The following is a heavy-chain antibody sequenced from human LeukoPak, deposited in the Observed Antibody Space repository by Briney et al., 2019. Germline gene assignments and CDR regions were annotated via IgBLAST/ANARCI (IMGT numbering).Heavy chain of an antibody. D-gene: IGHD3-10*01. Sequence: PGGSLRLSCAASGFTFDDYAMHWVRQAPGKGLEWVSGVSWNSFSTDYADSVKGRFAISRDNAKNSVFLQMNSLRPEDTALYYCAKVPSGGPPDSWGQGTLVTVSS. J-gene: IGHJ4*02. CDR1: GFTFDDYA. CDR2: VSWNSFST. V-gene: IGHV3-9*01. CDR3: AKVPSGGPPDS.